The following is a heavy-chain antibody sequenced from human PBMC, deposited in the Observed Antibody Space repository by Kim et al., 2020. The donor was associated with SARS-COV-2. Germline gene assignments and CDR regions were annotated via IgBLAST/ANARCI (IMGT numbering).Heavy chain of an antibody. CDR3: ARLGGPERYGMDV. J-gene: IGHJ6*02. Sequence: AQKFQGRVTMTRDTSTSTVYMELSSLRSEDTAVYYCARLGGPERYGMDVWGQGTTVTVSS. V-gene: IGHV1-46*01. D-gene: IGHD3-16*01.